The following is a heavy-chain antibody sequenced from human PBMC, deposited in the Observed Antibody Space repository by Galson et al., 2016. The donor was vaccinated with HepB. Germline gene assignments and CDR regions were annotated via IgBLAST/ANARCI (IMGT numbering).Heavy chain of an antibody. Sequence: SVKVSCKASGGTFSSSAINWVRQAPGQGLEWMGGITPIFGTPNYAQKFQGRVTITAESSTAYMEMSSLGSEDTAVYYCAREFRTTVTPNHYFYSGMGLWGQGTTVTVSS. D-gene: IGHD4-11*01. CDR1: GGTFSSSA. J-gene: IGHJ6*02. CDR2: ITPIFGTP. V-gene: IGHV1-69*13. CDR3: AREFRTTVTPNHYFYSGMGL.